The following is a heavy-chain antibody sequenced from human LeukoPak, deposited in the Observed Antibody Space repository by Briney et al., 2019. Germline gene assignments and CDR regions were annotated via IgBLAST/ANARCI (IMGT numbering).Heavy chain of an antibody. Sequence: AASVKVSCKASGGTFSSYAISWVRQAPGQGLAWMGRIIPILGIANYAQKFQGRVTITADKSTSTAYMELSSLRSEDTAVYYCARDNYDILTGYDYWGQGTLVTVSS. CDR3: ARDNYDILTGYDY. V-gene: IGHV1-69*04. CDR2: IIPILGIA. CDR1: GGTFSSYA. D-gene: IGHD3-9*01. J-gene: IGHJ4*02.